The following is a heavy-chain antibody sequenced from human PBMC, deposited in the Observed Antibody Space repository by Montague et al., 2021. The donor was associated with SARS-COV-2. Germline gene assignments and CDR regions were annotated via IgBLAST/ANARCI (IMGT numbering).Heavy chain of an antibody. CDR1: GDSDASVVPR. Sequence: CAISGDSDASVVPRRRSDGHTSEIDSRRYVVSRHMLEKKNDYAESVKSRITIDPDTSKHQFSLHLNSVTPEDTAVYYCARIPVGSKYYFDFWGQGTLITVSS. CDR3: ARIPVGSKYYFDF. D-gene: IGHD2-2*01. CDR2: SRHMLEKKN. J-gene: IGHJ4*02. V-gene: IGHV6-1*01.